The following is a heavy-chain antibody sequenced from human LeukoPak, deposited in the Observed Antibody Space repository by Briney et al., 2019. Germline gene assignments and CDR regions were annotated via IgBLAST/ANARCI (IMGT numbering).Heavy chain of an antibody. V-gene: IGHV3-21*01. Sequence: GGSLRLSCAASGFTFGGYTMNWVRQAPGKGLEWVSSISADSDYKYYADSLRGRFTIPRDNAKNSLYLQMSSLRAEDTAVYYCARGVHVSVLSQFDYWGQGSLVTVSS. CDR1: GFTFGGYT. CDR3: ARGVHVSVLSQFDY. J-gene: IGHJ4*02. CDR2: ISADSDYK. D-gene: IGHD4/OR15-4a*01.